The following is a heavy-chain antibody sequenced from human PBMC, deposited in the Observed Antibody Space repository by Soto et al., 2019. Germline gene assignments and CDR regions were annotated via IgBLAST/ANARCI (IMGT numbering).Heavy chain of an antibody. D-gene: IGHD4-17*01. Sequence: QVQLVESGGGVVQPGTSLTLSCAASGFIFRSYGMHWVRQAPGSGLEWVAVIWFDGSNKNYADSVKGRFTISRDNSRQKVYLQMNSLRAEDTAVYYCAKVLEYGDYGPFDMWGQGTKVTVSS. CDR1: GFIFRSYG. CDR2: IWFDGSNK. V-gene: IGHV3-33*06. CDR3: AKVLEYGDYGPFDM. J-gene: IGHJ3*02.